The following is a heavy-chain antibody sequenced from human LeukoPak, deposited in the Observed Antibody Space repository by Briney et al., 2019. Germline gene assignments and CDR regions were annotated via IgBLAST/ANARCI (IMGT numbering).Heavy chain of an antibody. CDR2: INPNSGGT. CDR1: GYTFTGYY. CDR3: ASRAAQWLVPRGAFDI. D-gene: IGHD6-19*01. J-gene: IGHJ3*02. V-gene: IGHV1-2*02. Sequence: ASVKVSCKASGYTFTGYYMHWVRQAPGQGLEWMGWINPNSGGTNYAQKFQGRVTMTRDTSISTAYMELSRLRSDDTAVYYCASRAAQWLVPRGAFDIWGQGTMVTVSS.